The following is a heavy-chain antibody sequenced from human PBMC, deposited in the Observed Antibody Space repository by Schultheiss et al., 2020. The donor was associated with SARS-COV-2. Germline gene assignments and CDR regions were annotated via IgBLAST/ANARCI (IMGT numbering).Heavy chain of an antibody. D-gene: IGHD2-2*01. CDR1: GGSISSYY. CDR3: ARHKRRSPEDIVVVPAVPDAFDI. CDR2: IYTSGST. V-gene: IGHV4-4*08. J-gene: IGHJ3*02. Sequence: GSLRLSCTVSGGSISSYYWSWIRQPPGKGLEWIGRIYTSGSTYYNPSLKSRVTISVDTSKNQFSLKLSSVTAADTAVYYCARHKRRSPEDIVVVPAVPDAFDIWGQGTMVTVSS.